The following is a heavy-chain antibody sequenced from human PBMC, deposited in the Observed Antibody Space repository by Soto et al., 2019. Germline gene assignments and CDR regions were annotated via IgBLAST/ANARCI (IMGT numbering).Heavy chain of an antibody. V-gene: IGHV3-48*01. Sequence: GGSLRLSCAASGFTFSSYSMNWVRQAPGKGLEWVSYISSSSSTIYYADSVKGRFTISRDNAKNSLYLQMNSLRAEDTAVYYCAREYCSSTSCLNWFDPWVQGTLVTVSS. D-gene: IGHD2-2*01. CDR3: AREYCSSTSCLNWFDP. CDR1: GFTFSSYS. J-gene: IGHJ5*02. CDR2: ISSSSSTI.